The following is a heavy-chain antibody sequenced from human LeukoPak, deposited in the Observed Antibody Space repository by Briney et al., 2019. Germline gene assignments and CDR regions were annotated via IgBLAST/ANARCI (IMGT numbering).Heavy chain of an antibody. CDR2: INPSGGST. CDR1: GYTFTSYY. CDR3: AREHLYGSGSCFDY. D-gene: IGHD3-10*01. V-gene: IGHV1-46*01. J-gene: IGHJ4*02. Sequence: GASVKVSCKASGYTFTSYYMHWVRQAPGQGLEWMGIINPSGGSTTYAQKFQGRVTITTDEFTSTVYMELSSLRSEDTAVYYCAREHLYGSGSCFDYWGQGTLATVSS.